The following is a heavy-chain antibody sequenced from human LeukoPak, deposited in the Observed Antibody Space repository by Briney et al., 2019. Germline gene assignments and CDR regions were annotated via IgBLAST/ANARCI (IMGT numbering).Heavy chain of an antibody. CDR1: GFTFSSYA. CDR2: ISGNGDST. V-gene: IGHV3-23*01. J-gene: IGHJ5*02. D-gene: IGHD5-24*01. CDR3: ARQMATINH. Sequence: GGSLRLSCAASGFTFSSYAMSWVRQAPGKGLEWVSAISGNGDSTYYADSVKGRFTISRDNSKNTLYLQMNSLRAEDTALHYCARQMATINHWGQGTLVTVSS.